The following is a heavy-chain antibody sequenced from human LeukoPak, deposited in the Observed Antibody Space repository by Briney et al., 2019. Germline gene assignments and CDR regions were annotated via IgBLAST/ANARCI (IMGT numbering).Heavy chain of an antibody. CDR3: AKGGGYYYDSSGHWDY. D-gene: IGHD3-22*01. J-gene: IGHJ4*02. CDR1: GFTFSSYA. CDR2: ISGRSGST. Sequence: PGGSLRLSCAASGFTFSSYAMNWVRQAPGKGLEWVSAISGRSGSTYFGDSVKGRLAISRDNSKNTLYVHMNSLRAGDTAVYYCAKGGGYYYDSSGHWDYWGQGTLVTVSS. V-gene: IGHV3-23*01.